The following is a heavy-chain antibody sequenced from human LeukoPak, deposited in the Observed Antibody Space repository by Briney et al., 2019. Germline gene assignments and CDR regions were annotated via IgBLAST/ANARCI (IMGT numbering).Heavy chain of an antibody. CDR3: ARDGGGNPNPPYYYYGMDV. CDR2: ISSSSSTI. D-gene: IGHD4-23*01. Sequence: GGSLRLSCAASGFTFSDYYMSWIRQAPGKGLEWVSYISSSSSTIYYADSVKGRFTISRDNAKNSLYLQMNSLRDEDTAVYYCARDGGGNPNPPYYYYGMDVWGQGTTVTVSS. V-gene: IGHV3-11*04. J-gene: IGHJ6*02. CDR1: GFTFSDYY.